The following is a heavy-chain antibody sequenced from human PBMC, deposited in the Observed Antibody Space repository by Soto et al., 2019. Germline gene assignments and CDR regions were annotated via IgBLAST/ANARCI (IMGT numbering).Heavy chain of an antibody. D-gene: IGHD1-7*01. Sequence: QVQLVESGGGVVQPGRSLRLSCAASGFTFSTYGMHWVRQAPGKGLEWVTFISSDENNIYYADSVKGRVTISRDNSKNTLYLQANSLRTEATAVYYCAKGRNWNYAVFDSWGQGTLVTVSS. CDR2: ISSDENNI. J-gene: IGHJ4*02. CDR3: AKGRNWNYAVFDS. V-gene: IGHV3-30*18. CDR1: GFTFSTYG.